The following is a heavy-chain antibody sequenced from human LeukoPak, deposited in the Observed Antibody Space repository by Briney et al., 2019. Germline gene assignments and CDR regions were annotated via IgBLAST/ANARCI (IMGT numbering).Heavy chain of an antibody. CDR2: ISGSGGST. Sequence: GGTLRLSCAASGLTFSSYGMSWVRQAPGKGLEWVSAISGSGGSTYYADSVKGRFTISRDNSKNTLYLQMNSLRAEDTAVYYCANTIAAATIDYWGQGTLVTVSS. D-gene: IGHD6-13*01. J-gene: IGHJ4*02. CDR3: ANTIAAATIDY. V-gene: IGHV3-23*01. CDR1: GLTFSSYG.